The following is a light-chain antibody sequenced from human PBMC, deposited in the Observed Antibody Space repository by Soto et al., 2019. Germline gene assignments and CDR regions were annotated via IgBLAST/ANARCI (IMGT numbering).Light chain of an antibody. Sequence: SALTQPASVSASPGQSITISCTGGKNDIGSSDYVSWYQQYPGKAPKLIIYGVSNRPSGTSDRFSGSKSGNTASLTISGLQSDDEADYYCSSSTSSNTLVFGGGTK. CDR1: KNDIGSSDY. CDR3: SSSTSSNTLV. J-gene: IGLJ3*02. V-gene: IGLV2-14*01. CDR2: GVS.